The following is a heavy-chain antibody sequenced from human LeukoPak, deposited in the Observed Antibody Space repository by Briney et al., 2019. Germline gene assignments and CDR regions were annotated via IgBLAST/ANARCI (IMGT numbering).Heavy chain of an antibody. CDR3: AKAKGGWSARTFDY. Sequence: GGSLRLSCAASGFTFSNYAMSWVRQAPGKGLEWVSDISGSDGSTYYADSVKGRFTISRDNSKNTLYLQMNSLRAEDTAVYYCAKAKGGWSARTFDYWGQGTLVTVSS. J-gene: IGHJ4*02. D-gene: IGHD2-15*01. CDR1: GFTFSNYA. CDR2: ISGSDGST. V-gene: IGHV3-23*01.